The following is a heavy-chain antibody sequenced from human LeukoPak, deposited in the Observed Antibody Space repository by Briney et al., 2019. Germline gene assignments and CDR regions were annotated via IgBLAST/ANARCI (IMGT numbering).Heavy chain of an antibody. CDR2: ISAYNGNT. J-gene: IGHJ5*02. Sequence: ASVKVSCKGSGYTFTSYGISWVRQAPGQGLEWMGWISAYNGNTNYAQKLQGRVTMTTDTSTSTAYMELRSLRSDGTAVYYCARDKGYYGSGTNWFDPWGQGTLVTVSS. CDR3: ARDKGYYGSGTNWFDP. CDR1: GYTFTSYG. D-gene: IGHD3-10*01. V-gene: IGHV1-18*01.